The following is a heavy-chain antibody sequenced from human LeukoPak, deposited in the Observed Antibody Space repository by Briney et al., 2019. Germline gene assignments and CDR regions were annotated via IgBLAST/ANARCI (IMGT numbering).Heavy chain of an antibody. CDR3: AREGSSWYGGGFDY. V-gene: IGHV3-48*01. CDR2: ISSSSSAI. Sequence: PGGSLRLSCVASGFTFNSYSMNWVRQAPGKGLEWVSYISSSSSAIYYADSVKGRFTISRDNSKNTLYLQMNSLRAEDTAVYYCAREGSSWYGGGFDYWGQGTLVTVS. CDR1: GFTFNSYS. J-gene: IGHJ4*02. D-gene: IGHD6-13*01.